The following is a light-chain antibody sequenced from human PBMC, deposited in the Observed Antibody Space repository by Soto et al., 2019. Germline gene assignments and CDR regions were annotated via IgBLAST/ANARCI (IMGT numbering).Light chain of an antibody. CDR3: QQRSNWLWT. Sequence: EIVLPQSPGTLSLSQGERATLSCRASQSVSSYLAWYQQKPGQAPRLLIYDASNRATGIPARFSGSGSGTDFTLTISSLEPEDFAVYYCQQRSNWLWTFGQGAKVEIK. CDR1: QSVSSY. V-gene: IGKV3-11*01. CDR2: DAS. J-gene: IGKJ1*01.